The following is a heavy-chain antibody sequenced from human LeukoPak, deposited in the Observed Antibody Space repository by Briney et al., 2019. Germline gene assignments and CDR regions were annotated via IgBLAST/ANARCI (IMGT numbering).Heavy chain of an antibody. D-gene: IGHD3-9*01. CDR3: AKEGFDTIFTDY. V-gene: IGHV3-30*18. CDR1: GFTFSSYG. J-gene: IGHJ4*02. CDR2: ISYDGSNK. Sequence: PGGSLRLSCAASGFTFSSYGMHWVRQAPGKGLEWVAVISYDGSNKYYVDSVKGRFTISRDNSKNTLYLQMNSLRAEDTAVYYCAKEGFDTIFTDYWGQGTLVTVSS.